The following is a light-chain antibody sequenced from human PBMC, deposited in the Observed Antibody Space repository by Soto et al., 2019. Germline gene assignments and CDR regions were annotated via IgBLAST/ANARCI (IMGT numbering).Light chain of an antibody. Sequence: QSALTQPVSVSGSPGQSITISCTGTSSDVGGYNYVSWYQQHPGKAPKLMIYDVSNRPSGVSNRFSGSKSGNTASLTISGLQAEDEADYYCSSYTSSSTLFGGGTKLTAL. CDR3: SSYTSSSTL. V-gene: IGLV2-14*01. CDR2: DVS. CDR1: SSDVGGYNY. J-gene: IGLJ2*01.